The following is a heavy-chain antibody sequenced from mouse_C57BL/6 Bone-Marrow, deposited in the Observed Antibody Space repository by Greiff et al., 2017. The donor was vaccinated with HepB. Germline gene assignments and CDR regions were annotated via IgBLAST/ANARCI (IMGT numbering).Heavy chain of an antibody. Sequence: EVQRVESGGGLVQPGGSLKLSCAASGFTFSDYYMYWVRQTPEKRLEWVAYISNGGGSTYYPDTVKGRFTISRDNAKNTLYLQMSRLKSEDTAMYYCARHLGRVLFAYWGQGTLVTVSA. CDR3: ARHLGRVLFAY. J-gene: IGHJ3*01. CDR1: GFTFSDYY. CDR2: ISNGGGST. V-gene: IGHV5-12*01. D-gene: IGHD4-1*01.